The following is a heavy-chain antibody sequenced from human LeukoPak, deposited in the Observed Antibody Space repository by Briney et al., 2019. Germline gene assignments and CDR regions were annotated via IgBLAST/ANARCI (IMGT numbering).Heavy chain of an antibody. CDR1: GYSISNDYY. D-gene: IGHD1-1*01. CDR3: AKAGTTGIHHWFDP. V-gene: IGHV4-38-2*01. CDR2: IYHSGGS. Sequence: SETLSLTCVVSGYSISNDYYWGWIRQPPGKGLEWIGNIYHSGGSYYNPSLKSRVTILVDTSKNQFSLKLSSVTAADTAVYYCAKAGTTGIHHWFDPWGQGDLVTVSS. J-gene: IGHJ5*02.